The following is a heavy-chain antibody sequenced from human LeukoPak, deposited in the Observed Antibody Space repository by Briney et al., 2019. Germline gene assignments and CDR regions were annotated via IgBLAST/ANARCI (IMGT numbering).Heavy chain of an antibody. V-gene: IGHV4-59*01. Sequence: SETLSLTCTGSGDSINSDYWSWIRQPPGKGLEWIGNINYSGSTNYNPSLKSRVTISVDASKNQFSLKLSSVTAADTAVYYCARGRDSYGSGYWGQGTLVTVSS. CDR2: INYSGST. D-gene: IGHD5-18*01. CDR3: ARGRDSYGSGY. CDR1: GDSINSDY. J-gene: IGHJ4*02.